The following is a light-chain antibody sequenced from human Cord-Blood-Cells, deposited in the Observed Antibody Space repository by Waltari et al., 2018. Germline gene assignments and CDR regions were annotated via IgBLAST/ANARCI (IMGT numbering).Light chain of an antibody. CDR1: KWGDKY. J-gene: IGLJ2*01. CDR3: QAWDSSTVV. Sequence: SYELTQPPSVSVSPGLTASITCSGDKWGDKYACWYQQKPGQSPVLAIYQDIKRPSVIPERFSGSNSGNTATLTISGTQAMDEADYYCQAWDSSTVVFGGGTKLTVL. CDR2: QDI. V-gene: IGLV3-1*01.